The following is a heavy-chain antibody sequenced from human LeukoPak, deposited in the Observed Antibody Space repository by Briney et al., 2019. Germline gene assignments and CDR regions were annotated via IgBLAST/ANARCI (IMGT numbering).Heavy chain of an antibody. CDR2: ISYDGTNK. J-gene: IGHJ4*02. CDR3: ARESPACGEDCYFDY. D-gene: IGHD2-21*02. V-gene: IGHV3-30-3*01. Sequence: GRSLRLPFAASGSTFGSFVLHWSGQAPGGGWGGWAGISYDGTNKYYADSVKGRFTISRDNSKNTLYLQMNSLRTDDTAVYYCARESPACGEDCYFDYWGQGTLVTVSS. CDR1: GSTFGSFV.